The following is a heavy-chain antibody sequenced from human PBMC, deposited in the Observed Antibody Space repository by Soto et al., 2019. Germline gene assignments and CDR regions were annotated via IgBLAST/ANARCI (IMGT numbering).Heavy chain of an antibody. D-gene: IGHD1-26*01. J-gene: IGHJ4*02. CDR1: GYTFTGYY. CDR2: INPNSGGT. V-gene: IGHV1-2*04. CDR3: ARGRRTLYSGTGDFDY. Sequence: QVQLVQSGAEVKKPGASVKVSCKTSGYTFTGYYMHWVRQAPGQGLEWMGWINPNSGGTHYAQKFQAWVTMTRDTSTTTAYMEVSNLRSDDTAVYLCARGRRTLYSGTGDFDYWGQGTLVTVSS.